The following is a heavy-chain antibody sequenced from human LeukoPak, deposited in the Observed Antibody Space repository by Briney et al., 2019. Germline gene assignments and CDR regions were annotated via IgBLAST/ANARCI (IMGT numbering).Heavy chain of an antibody. CDR2: MNPNSGNT. V-gene: IGHV1-8*01. Sequence: ASVKVSCKASGYTFTSYDINWVRQATGQGLEWMGWMNPNSGNTGCAQKFRGRVTMTRNTSISTAYMELSSLRSEDTAAYYCARGPYSSGWYSDYWGQGTLVTVSS. D-gene: IGHD6-19*01. CDR3: ARGPYSSGWYSDY. CDR1: GYTFTSYD. J-gene: IGHJ4*02.